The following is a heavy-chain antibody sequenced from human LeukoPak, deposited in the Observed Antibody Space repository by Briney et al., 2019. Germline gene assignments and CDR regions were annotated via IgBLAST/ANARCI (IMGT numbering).Heavy chain of an antibody. D-gene: IGHD3-3*01. Sequence: GGSLRLSCAASGFTVSSNYMTWVRQAPGKGPEWVSLIHSAGGTYYTDSVKGRFTISRHSSKNTLYLQMNSLRGEDTAVYYCARFLGRITISGVVPYGMDVWGQGTTVTVSS. V-gene: IGHV3-53*04. CDR3: ARFLGRITISGVVPYGMDV. J-gene: IGHJ6*02. CDR1: GFTVSSNY. CDR2: IHSAGGT.